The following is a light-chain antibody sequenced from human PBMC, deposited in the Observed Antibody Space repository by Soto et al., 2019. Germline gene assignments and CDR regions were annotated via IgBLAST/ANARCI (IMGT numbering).Light chain of an antibody. CDR3: QQSNNWPWT. V-gene: IGKV1-9*01. CDR2: AAS. CDR1: QDIAIY. Sequence: IQLTQSPSSLSASVGDRVTITCRASQDIAIYLAWYQQNRYQAPKLLIDAASTLYGGVPSRFSGRGSRTDFTLTISSLDPEYFAFYYRQQSNNWPWTFGQGTKVDIK. J-gene: IGKJ1*01.